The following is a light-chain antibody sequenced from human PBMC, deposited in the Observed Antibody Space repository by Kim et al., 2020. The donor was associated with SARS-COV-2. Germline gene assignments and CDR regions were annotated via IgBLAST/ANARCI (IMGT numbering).Light chain of an antibody. CDR2: EDD. Sequence: GTPVTTSCTRNSGSIDDNYEQVYQQRPGGVPTTVIYEDDQRPSGVSDRFSGAIDNSSNSASLTISGLRTEDEADYYCQAYNRDNVIFGGGTQLTVL. CDR1: SGSIDDNY. V-gene: IGLV6-57*03. J-gene: IGLJ2*01. CDR3: QAYNRDNVI.